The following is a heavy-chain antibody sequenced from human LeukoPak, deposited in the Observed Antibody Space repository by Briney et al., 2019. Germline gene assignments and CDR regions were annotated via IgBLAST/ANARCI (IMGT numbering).Heavy chain of an antibody. CDR2: ISSSASTK. J-gene: IGHJ4*02. D-gene: IGHD5-18*01. CDR3: ARGAMAGPFDY. V-gene: IGHV3-48*03. Sequence: PGGSLRLSCAASGFTFSSYEMKWFRQAPGKGLEWVSYISSSASTKYYADSVKGRFTISRDNAKNSLYLQMNSLRAEDTAVYYCARGAMAGPFDYWGQGTLVIVSS. CDR1: GFTFSSYE.